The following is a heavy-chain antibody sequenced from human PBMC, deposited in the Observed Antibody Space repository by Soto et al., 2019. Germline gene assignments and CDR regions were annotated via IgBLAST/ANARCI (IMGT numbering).Heavy chain of an antibody. V-gene: IGHV3-30*18. CDR3: AKDGSHNFDY. CDR2: MSYDGSNE. D-gene: IGHD1-26*01. Sequence: QVQLVESGGGVVQPGRSLRLSCAASGFTFSHYAMHWVRQAPGKGLEWVALMSYDGSNEYYADSVKGRFTISRENSKKTLYLQMNSLRAEDTAVYYCAKDGSHNFDYWGQGTLFTVSS. J-gene: IGHJ4*02. CDR1: GFTFSHYA.